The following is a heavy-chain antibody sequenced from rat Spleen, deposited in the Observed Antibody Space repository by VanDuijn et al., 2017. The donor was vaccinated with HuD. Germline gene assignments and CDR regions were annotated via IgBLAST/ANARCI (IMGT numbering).Heavy chain of an antibody. V-gene: IGHV2-63*01. CDR1: GFSLTSYS. J-gene: IGHJ3*01. CDR2: VWFDGDT. CDR3: TRGTTTGDWFAY. D-gene: IGHD5-1*01. Sequence: QVQLKESGPGLVQPSETLSLTCTVSGFSLTSYSVSWVRQPSGKGPEWMGRVWFDGDTVFNSPLKSRLSISRDTSKNQVFLRMNNLQTDDTGTYYCTRGTTTGDWFAYWGQGTLVTVSS.